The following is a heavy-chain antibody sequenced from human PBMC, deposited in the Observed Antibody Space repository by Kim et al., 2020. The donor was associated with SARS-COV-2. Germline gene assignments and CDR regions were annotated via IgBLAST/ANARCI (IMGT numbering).Heavy chain of an antibody. CDR2: IYGSGSRT. Sequence: GGSLRLSCAASGFTFSSYAMSWVRQAPGKGLEWVAGIYGSGSRTYYADSVKGRFTISRDNSKKKLYLQINSLRAEDTAIYYCVLSLRDDILTGHYGNYY. D-gene: IGHD3-9*01. CDR1: GFTFSSYA. J-gene: IGHJ6*01. CDR3: VLSLRDDILTGHYGNYY. V-gene: IGHV3-23*01.